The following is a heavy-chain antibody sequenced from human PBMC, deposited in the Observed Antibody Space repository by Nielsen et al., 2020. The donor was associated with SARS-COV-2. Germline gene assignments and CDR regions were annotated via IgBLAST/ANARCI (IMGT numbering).Heavy chain of an antibody. Sequence: WIRQPPGKGLEWVSVIYSGGSTYYADSVKGRFTISRDNAKNSLYLQMNSLRAEDTAVYYCARDVRWFRFQHWGQGTLVTVSS. J-gene: IGHJ1*01. CDR3: ARDVRWFRFQH. D-gene: IGHD3-10*01. CDR2: IYSGGST. V-gene: IGHV3-53*01.